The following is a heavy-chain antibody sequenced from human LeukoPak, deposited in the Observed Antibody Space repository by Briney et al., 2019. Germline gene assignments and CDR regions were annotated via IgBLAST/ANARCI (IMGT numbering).Heavy chain of an antibody. CDR2: ISGSGGST. CDR3: AKVTITIFGVVTPYYFDY. Sequence: GGSLRLSCAASGFTFSSYAMSWVRQAPGKGLDWVSAISGSGGSTYYADSVKGRFTISRDNSKNTLYLQMNSLRAEDTAVYYCAKVTITIFGVVTPYYFDYWGQGTLVTVSS. CDR1: GFTFSSYA. V-gene: IGHV3-23*01. J-gene: IGHJ4*02. D-gene: IGHD3-3*01.